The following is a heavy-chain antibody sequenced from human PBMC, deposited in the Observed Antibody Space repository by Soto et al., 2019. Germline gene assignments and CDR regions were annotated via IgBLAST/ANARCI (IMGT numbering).Heavy chain of an antibody. CDR1: GFTFSSYA. CDR2: ISGSGGST. D-gene: IGHD3-9*01. V-gene: IGHV3-23*01. CDR3: AKQVGRFFESYMDV. Sequence: GGSLRLSCAASGFTFSSYAMSWVRQAPGKGLEWVSAISGSGGSTYYADSVKGRFTTSRDNSKNTLYLQMNSLRAEDTAVYYCAKQVGRFFESYMDVWGKGTTVTVSS. J-gene: IGHJ6*03.